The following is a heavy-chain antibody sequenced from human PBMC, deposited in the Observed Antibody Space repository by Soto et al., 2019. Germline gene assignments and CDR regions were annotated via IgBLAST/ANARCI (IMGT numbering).Heavy chain of an antibody. CDR3: GSVGYCSSTNCLFYYYHYGMDV. V-gene: IGHV1-69*13. CDR1: GGTFSSHA. CDR2: IIPIFGTT. J-gene: IGHJ6*02. Sequence: SVKVSCKASGGTFSSHAISWVRQAPGRGLEWMGGIIPIFGTTNYEQNFRARVTITADESTSTAYMELSSLTSEDTAVYYCGSVGYCSSTNCLFYYYHYGMDVWGQGTTVTVS. D-gene: IGHD2-2*03.